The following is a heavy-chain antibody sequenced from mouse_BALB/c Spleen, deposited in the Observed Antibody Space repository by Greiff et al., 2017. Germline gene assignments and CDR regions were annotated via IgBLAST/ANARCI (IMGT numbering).Heavy chain of an antibody. D-gene: IGHD1-1*01. CDR2: IRNKANGYTT. CDR1: GFTFTDYY. CDR3: ARDRVIYYYGTDAMDY. V-gene: IGHV7-3*02. J-gene: IGHJ4*01. Sequence: EVKVVESGGGLVQPGGSLRLSCATSGFTFTDYYMSWVRQPPGKALEWLGFIRNKANGYTTEYSASVKGRFTISRDNSQSILYLQMNTLRAEDSATYYCARDRVIYYYGTDAMDYWGQGTSVTVSS.